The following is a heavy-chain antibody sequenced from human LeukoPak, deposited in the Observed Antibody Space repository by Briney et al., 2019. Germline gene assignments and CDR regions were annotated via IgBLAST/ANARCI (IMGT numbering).Heavy chain of an antibody. J-gene: IGHJ5*02. Sequence: GGSLRLSYAACRFTWCIYAKHWVRQAPGKGLEWVAVISYDGSNKYYADSVKGRFTISRDNSKNTLYLQMNSLRAEDTAVYYCARELLGISRGRRSQVCFNCFDRWHQATLVTVSS. CDR1: RFTWCIYA. CDR3: ARELLGISRGRRSQVCFNCFDR. D-gene: IGHD3-10*01. CDR2: ISYDGSNK. V-gene: IGHV3-30-3*01.